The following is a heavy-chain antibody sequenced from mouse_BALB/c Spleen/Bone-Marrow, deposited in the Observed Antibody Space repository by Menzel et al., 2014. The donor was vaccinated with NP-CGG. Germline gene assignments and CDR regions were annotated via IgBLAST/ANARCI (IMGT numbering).Heavy chain of an antibody. CDR1: GFNIKDTY. CDR2: IDPANGNI. D-gene: IGHD1-1*01. CDR3: APYYYGRWFAN. J-gene: IGHJ3*01. V-gene: IGHV14-3*02. Sequence: EVQLQQSGAELVKPGASVKLSCTASGFNIKDTYMHWVKQRPGQGLEWIGRIDPANGNIKYDPKFQGKATITADTSSNTAYLQLGSLTSEDTAVYYCAPYYYGRWFANWGQGTLVTVSA.